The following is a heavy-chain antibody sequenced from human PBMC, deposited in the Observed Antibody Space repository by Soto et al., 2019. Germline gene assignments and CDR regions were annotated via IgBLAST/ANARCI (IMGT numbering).Heavy chain of an antibody. Sequence: QVQLVESGGGVVQPGRSLRLSCAASGFTFSSYAMHWVRQAPGKGLEWVAVISYDGSNKYYVDSVKGRFTISRDNSKNTLYLQMNSLRAEDTAVYYCARDRVAVAGNYYYYGMDVWGQGTTVTVSS. CDR2: ISYDGSNK. CDR3: ARDRVAVAGNYYYYGMDV. J-gene: IGHJ6*02. V-gene: IGHV3-30-3*01. D-gene: IGHD6-19*01. CDR1: GFTFSSYA.